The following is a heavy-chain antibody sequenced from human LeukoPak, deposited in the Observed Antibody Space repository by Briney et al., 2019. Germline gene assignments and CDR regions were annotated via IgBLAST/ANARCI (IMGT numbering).Heavy chain of an antibody. D-gene: IGHD2-2*01. CDR2: INPNNGDT. V-gene: IGHV1-2*02. CDR3: ARANFLYCSSSTCLFDY. CDR1: GYTFTDYY. J-gene: IGHJ4*02. Sequence: SGYTFTDYYIRWVRQAPGQGFEWMGXINPNNGDTNYAQKFQGRVTMTRDTSISTAHMEVSRLRSDDTAVYYCARANFLYCSSSTCLFDYWGQGSLVTVSS.